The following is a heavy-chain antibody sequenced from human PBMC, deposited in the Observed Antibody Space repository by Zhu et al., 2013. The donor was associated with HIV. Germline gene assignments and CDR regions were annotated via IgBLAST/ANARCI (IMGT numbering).Heavy chain of an antibody. CDR1: GGSFTQTVYGGSPSGYY. CDR2: IYYSGST. J-gene: IGHJ4*02. D-gene: IGHD2-2*01. CDR3: ARVVVPAALIDY. V-gene: IGHV4-30-4*01. Sequence: VQLQQWGAGLLKPSETLSLTCAVSGGSFTQTVYGGSPSGYYWSWIRQPPGKGLEWIGYIYYSGSTYYNPSLKSRVTISVDTSKNQFSLKLSSVTAADTAVYYCARVVVPAALIDYWGQGTLVTVSS.